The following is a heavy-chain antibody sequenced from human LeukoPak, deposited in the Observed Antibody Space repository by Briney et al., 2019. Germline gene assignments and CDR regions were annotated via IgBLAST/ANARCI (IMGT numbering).Heavy chain of an antibody. CDR1: GDSDSSYY. CDR3: ARAGSSWSFDY. J-gene: IGHJ4*02. D-gene: IGHD6-13*01. V-gene: IGHV4-59*02. Sequence: SETLSLTCTVSGDSDSSYYWSWLRQPPGKGLEWIGYIYYSGSTNYNPSLKSRVTTSVGTSKNQFSLKLTSVTAADTAVYYCARAGSSWSFDYWGQGTLVTVSS. CDR2: IYYSGST.